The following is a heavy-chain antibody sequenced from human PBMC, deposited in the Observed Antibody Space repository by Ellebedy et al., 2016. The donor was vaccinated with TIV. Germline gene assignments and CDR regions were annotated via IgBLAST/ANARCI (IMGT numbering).Heavy chain of an antibody. V-gene: IGHV4-4*02. CDR3: AMWDETKRGFPV. CDR2: IYHSGSA. CDR1: GVSIRSSNW. Sequence: SETLSLTCTVSGVSIRSSNWWSWVRQPPGKGLEWIGEIYHSGSANYNPSLKSRVTISVDKSKNQFSLKLSSVTAADTAVYYCAMWDETKRGFPVWGRGTMVTVSS. J-gene: IGHJ3*01. D-gene: IGHD1-26*01.